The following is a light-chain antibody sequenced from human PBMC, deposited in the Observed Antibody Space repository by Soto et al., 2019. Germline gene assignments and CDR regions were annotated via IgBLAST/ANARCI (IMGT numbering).Light chain of an antibody. J-gene: IGLJ2*01. CDR1: SSNIGAGYD. CDR3: QSYDSSLSCHVV. V-gene: IGLV1-40*01. Sequence: QAVVTQPPSVSGAPGQRVTISCTGSSSNIGAGYDVHWYQQLPGTAPKLLIYGNSNRPSGVPDRFSGSKSGTSASLAITGLQAEDEAYYYCQSYDSSLSCHVVFGGGTKLTVL. CDR2: GNS.